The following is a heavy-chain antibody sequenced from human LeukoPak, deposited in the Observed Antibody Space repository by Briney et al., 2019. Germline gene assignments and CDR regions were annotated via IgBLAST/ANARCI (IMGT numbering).Heavy chain of an antibody. V-gene: IGHV1-24*01. CDR1: GYTLTELS. Sequence: ASVKVSCKVSGYTLTELSMHWVRQAPGKGLEWMGGFDPEDGETIYAQKFQGRVTITADESTSTAYMELSSLRSEDTAVYYCARASSALWFGTPPAYWGQGTLVTVSS. J-gene: IGHJ4*02. D-gene: IGHD3-10*01. CDR3: ARASSALWFGTPPAY. CDR2: FDPEDGET.